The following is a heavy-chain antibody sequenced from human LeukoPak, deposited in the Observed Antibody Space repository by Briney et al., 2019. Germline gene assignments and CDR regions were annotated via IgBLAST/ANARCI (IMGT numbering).Heavy chain of an antibody. CDR3: AREGGPSGTFDY. J-gene: IGHJ4*02. Sequence: SETLSLTCTVSGGSISSGGYYWSWIRQPPGKGLEWIGYIYHSGSTYYNPSLKSRVTISVDRSKNQFSLKLSSVTAADTAVYYCAREGGPSGTFDYWGQGTLVVVSS. CDR1: GGSISSGGYY. D-gene: IGHD6-25*01. CDR2: IYHSGST. V-gene: IGHV4-30-2*01.